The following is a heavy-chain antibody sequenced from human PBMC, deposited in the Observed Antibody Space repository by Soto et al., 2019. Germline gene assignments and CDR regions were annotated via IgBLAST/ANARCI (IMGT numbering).Heavy chain of an antibody. D-gene: IGHD4-17*01. CDR1: GFTVSSNY. CDR3: ARDDYGDYSLDY. J-gene: IGHJ4*02. V-gene: IGHV3-66*01. CDR2: IYSATNA. Sequence: EVQLVESGGGLVQPGGSLRLSCAASGFTVSSNYMSWVRQAPGKGLEWVSVIYSATNAHHADSVKGRFTISRDNSKNTLYLQMNSLRAEDTAAYYCARDDYGDYSLDYWGQGTLVTVSS.